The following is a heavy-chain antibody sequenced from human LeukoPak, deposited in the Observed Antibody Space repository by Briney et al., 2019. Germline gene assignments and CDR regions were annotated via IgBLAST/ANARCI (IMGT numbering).Heavy chain of an antibody. CDR1: GGSFSGYY. D-gene: IGHD6-19*01. V-gene: IGHV4-34*01. J-gene: IGHJ5*02. CDR3: ARERRQWLVFSWFDP. CDR2: INHSGST. Sequence: PSETLSLTCAVYGGSFSGYYWSWIRQPPGKGLEWIGEINHSGSTNYNPSLKSRVTISVDTSKNQFSLKLSSVTAADTAVYYRARERRQWLVFSWFDPWGQGTLVTVSS.